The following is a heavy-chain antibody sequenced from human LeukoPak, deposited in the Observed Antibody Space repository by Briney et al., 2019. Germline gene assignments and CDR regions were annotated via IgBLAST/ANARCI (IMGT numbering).Heavy chain of an antibody. V-gene: IGHV3-48*03. D-gene: IGHD1-1*01. CDR3: AKGLERESRLDS. Sequence: GGSLRLSCAASGFTFSSYEMNWVRQAPGKGLEWVSYISSSGSTIYYADSVKGRFTISRDNAKNSLYLQMNSLRAEDTALYYCAKGLERESRLDSWGQGTLVTVSS. CDR1: GFTFSSYE. CDR2: ISSSGSTI. J-gene: IGHJ4*02.